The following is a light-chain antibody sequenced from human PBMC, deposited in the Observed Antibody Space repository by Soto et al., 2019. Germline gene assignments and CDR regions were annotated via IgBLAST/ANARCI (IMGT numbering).Light chain of an antibody. CDR1: QSVSSSY. J-gene: IGKJ1*01. CDR2: GAS. V-gene: IGKV3-20*01. Sequence: EFVLPQSPGTLSLSQGERATLSCRGSQSVSSSYLAWYQQKPGQAPRLLIYGASSRATGIPDRFSGTGSGTDLTITISRLEPEDFEVYYCQQYGSSLRTFGQGTKVDIK. CDR3: QQYGSSLRT.